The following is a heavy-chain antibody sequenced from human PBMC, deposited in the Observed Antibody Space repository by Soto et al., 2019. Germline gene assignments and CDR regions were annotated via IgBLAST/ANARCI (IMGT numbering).Heavy chain of an antibody. CDR2: ISYDGSNK. CDR3: AKDRLAYCSGDCYPPSYFDY. J-gene: IGHJ4*02. V-gene: IGHV3-30*18. D-gene: IGHD2-21*02. Sequence: SLRLSCAASGFTFSSYGMHWVRQAPGKGLEWVAVISYDGSNKYYADSVKGRFTISRDYSKNTLYLQMNSLRVEDTALYYCAKDRLAYCSGDCYPPSYFDYWGQGTLVTVSS. CDR1: GFTFSSYG.